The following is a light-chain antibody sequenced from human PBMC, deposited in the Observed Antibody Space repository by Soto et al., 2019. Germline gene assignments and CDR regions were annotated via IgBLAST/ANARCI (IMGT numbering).Light chain of an antibody. J-gene: IGKJ1*01. CDR2: GAS. CDR3: QQYQSSWT. V-gene: IGKV3-15*01. Sequence: EIVMTQSPATLSVSPGERATLSCRASQSVSSNLAWYQQKPGQAPRLLIYGASTRATGIPARFSGSGSGTEFTLTISSLQPDDFATYYCQQYQSSWTFGQGTKVDIK. CDR1: QSVSSN.